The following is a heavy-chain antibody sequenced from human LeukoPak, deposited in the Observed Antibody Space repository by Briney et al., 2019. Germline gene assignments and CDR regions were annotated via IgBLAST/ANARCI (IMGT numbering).Heavy chain of an antibody. V-gene: IGHV3-33*01. J-gene: IGHJ4*02. CDR2: ICYDGSNK. Sequence: PGGSLRLSCAASGFTFSSYGMHWVRQAPGKGLEWVAVICYDGSNKYYADSVKGRFTISRDNSKNTLYLQMNSLRAEDTAVYYCARAGAQLWVYYFDYWGQGTLVTVSS. D-gene: IGHD5-18*01. CDR3: ARAGAQLWVYYFDY. CDR1: GFTFSSYG.